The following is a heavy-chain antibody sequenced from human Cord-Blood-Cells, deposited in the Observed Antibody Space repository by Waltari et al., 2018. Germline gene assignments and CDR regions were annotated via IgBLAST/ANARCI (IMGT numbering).Heavy chain of an antibody. CDR2: IYYSGST. D-gene: IGHD3-9*01. CDR1: GGSISSSSYY. V-gene: IGHV4-39*01. CDR3: TSYYDILTGVDY. Sequence: QLQLQESGPGLVKPSETLSLTCTVSGGSISSSSYYWGWIRQPPGKGLEWIGSIYYSGSTYYHPSLKSRVTISVDTSKTQFSLKLSSVTAADTAVYYCTSYYDILTGVDYWGQGTLVTVSS. J-gene: IGHJ4*02.